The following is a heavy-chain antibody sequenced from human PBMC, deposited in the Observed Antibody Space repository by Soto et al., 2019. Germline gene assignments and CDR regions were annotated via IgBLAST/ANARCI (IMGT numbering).Heavy chain of an antibody. D-gene: IGHD6-19*01. V-gene: IGHV1-8*01. J-gene: IGHJ4*02. CDR2: MNPNSGNT. Sequence: ASVKVSCKASGYTFTSYDINWVRQATGQGLEWMGWMNPNSGNTGYAQKFQGRVTMTRNTSISTAYMELSSLRSEDTAVYYCARLYSSGWYIDYWGQGTLVTVSS. CDR1: GYTFTSYD. CDR3: ARLYSSGWYIDY.